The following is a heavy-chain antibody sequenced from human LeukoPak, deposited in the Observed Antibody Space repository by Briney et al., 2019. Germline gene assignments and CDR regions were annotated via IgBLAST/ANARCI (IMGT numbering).Heavy chain of an antibody. J-gene: IGHJ4*02. CDR1: GGSISSSSYY. CDR2: IYYSGST. CDR3: ARGDYRITYYDYVWGSYRPYYFDY. D-gene: IGHD3-16*02. Sequence: PSETLSLTCTVSGGSISSSSYYWSWIRQPPGKGLEWIGYIYYSGSTNYNPSLKSRVTISVDTSKNQFSLKLSSVTAADTAVYYCARGDYRITYYDYVWGSYRPYYFDYWGQGTLVTVSS. V-gene: IGHV4-61*01.